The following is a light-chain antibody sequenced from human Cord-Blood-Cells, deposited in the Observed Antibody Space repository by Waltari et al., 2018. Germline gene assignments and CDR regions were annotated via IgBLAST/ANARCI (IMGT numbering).Light chain of an antibody. Sequence: QSALTQPASVSGSPGPSITISCTGPSTAVGGTNYVSWYQQHPGKAPKLIIYDVSNRPSGVSNRFSGSKSGNTASLTISGLQAEDEADYYCSSYTSSSTVVFGGGTKLTVL. CDR1: STAVGGTNY. J-gene: IGLJ2*01. V-gene: IGLV2-14*01. CDR2: DVS. CDR3: SSYTSSSTVV.